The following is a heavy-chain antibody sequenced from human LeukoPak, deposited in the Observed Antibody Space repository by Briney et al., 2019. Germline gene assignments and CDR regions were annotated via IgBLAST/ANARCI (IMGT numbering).Heavy chain of an antibody. D-gene: IGHD2-21*02. V-gene: IGHV1-69*04. CDR1: GGTFSSYA. CDR3: ARERDCGRDCYSTGAFDI. J-gene: IGHJ3*02. Sequence: SVKVSCKASGGTFSSYAISWVRQAPGQGLEWMGRIIPILGIANYAQKFQGRVTITADKSTSTAYMELSSLRSEDTAVYYCARERDCGRDCYSTGAFDIWGQGTMVTVSS. CDR2: IIPILGIA.